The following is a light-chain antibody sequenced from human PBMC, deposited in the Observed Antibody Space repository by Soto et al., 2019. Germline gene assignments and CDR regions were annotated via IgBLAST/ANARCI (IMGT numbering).Light chain of an antibody. V-gene: IGLV2-14*03. CDR2: EVS. Sequence: QSALTQPASVSGSPGQSITISCTGSSSDVGGFNYVSWYQQHPGNAPKLLIYEVSNRPSGVSGRFSASKSGNTASLTISGLQAEDEADYYCCSYTRSATLFFAGGTKLTVL. CDR3: CSYTRSATLF. J-gene: IGLJ2*01. CDR1: SSDVGGFNY.